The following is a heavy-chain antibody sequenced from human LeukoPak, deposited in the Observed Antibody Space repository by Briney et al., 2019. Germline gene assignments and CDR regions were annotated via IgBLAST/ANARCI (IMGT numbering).Heavy chain of an antibody. CDR3: ARVYLDSSSGWFDP. Sequence: ASGTLSLTCAVSGGSISSSNWWSWVRQPPGKGLEWIGEIYHSGSTNYNPSLKSRVTMSVDTSKNQFSLKLSSVTAADTAVYYCARVYLDSSSGWFDPWGQGTLVTVSS. V-gene: IGHV4-4*02. J-gene: IGHJ5*02. CDR1: GGSISSSNW. CDR2: IYHSGST. D-gene: IGHD6-6*01.